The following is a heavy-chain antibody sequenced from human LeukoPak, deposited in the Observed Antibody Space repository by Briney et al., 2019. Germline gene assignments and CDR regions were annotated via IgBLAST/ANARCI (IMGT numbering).Heavy chain of an antibody. CDR3: ARILVGATTDY. V-gene: IGHV4-59*07. J-gene: IGHJ4*02. Sequence: SDTLSLTCTVSGGSISSYYWSWIRQPPGEGLEWIGYFYYSGSTNYNPSLKRRVTISVDTSKNQFSLKLSSVTAADSALYFCARILVGATTDYWGQGTLVTVSS. D-gene: IGHD1-26*01. CDR1: GGSISSYY. CDR2: FYYSGST.